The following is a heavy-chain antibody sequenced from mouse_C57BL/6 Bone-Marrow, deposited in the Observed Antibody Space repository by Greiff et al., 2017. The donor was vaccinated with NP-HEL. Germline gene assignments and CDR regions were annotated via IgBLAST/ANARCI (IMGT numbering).Heavy chain of an antibody. V-gene: IGHV1-64*01. CDR1: GYTFTSYW. D-gene: IGHD4-1*01. CDR2: IHTNSGST. CDR3: ARKLGDY. Sequence: VHLMESGAGLVQPGASVTLSCKASGYTFTSYWMHWVKQRPGQGLEWIGMIHTNSGSTNYNEKFKSKATLTVDKSSSTAYMQLSSLTTEDSAVYYCARKLGDYWGQGTTLTVSS. J-gene: IGHJ2*01.